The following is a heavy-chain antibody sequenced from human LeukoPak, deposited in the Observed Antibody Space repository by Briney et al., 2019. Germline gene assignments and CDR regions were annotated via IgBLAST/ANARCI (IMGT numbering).Heavy chain of an antibody. CDR2: INHSGST. CDR3: AAVAYCGGDCYSMDY. CDR1: GGSFSGYY. D-gene: IGHD2-21*02. Sequence: SETLSLTCAVYGGSFSGYYWSWIRQPPGKGLEWIGEINHSGSTNYNPSLKSRVTIPVDTSKNQFSLKLSSVTAADTAVYYCAAVAYCGGDCYSMDYWGQGTLVTVSS. V-gene: IGHV4-34*01. J-gene: IGHJ4*02.